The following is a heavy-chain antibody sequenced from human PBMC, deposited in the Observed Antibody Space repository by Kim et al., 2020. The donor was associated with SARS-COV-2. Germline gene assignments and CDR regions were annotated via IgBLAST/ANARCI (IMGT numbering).Heavy chain of an antibody. Sequence: GGSLRLSCAASGFTFDDFAMYWVRQAPGKGLEWVSGIAWNSDNIDYVDSVKGRFTISRDNAKNSLYLQMNSLRPEDTALYYCAKGSRGYYDFDSWGQGTLVTVSS. CDR3: AKGSRGYYDFDS. J-gene: IGHJ4*02. CDR1: GFTFDDFA. CDR2: IAWNSDNI. V-gene: IGHV3-9*01. D-gene: IGHD3-22*01.